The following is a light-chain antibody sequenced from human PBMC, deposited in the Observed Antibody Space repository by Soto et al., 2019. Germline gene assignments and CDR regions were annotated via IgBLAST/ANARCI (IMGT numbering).Light chain of an antibody. CDR1: SSDVGGYNY. CDR3: CSYAGRYTYV. J-gene: IGLJ1*01. Sequence: QSALTQPRSVSGSPGQSVTISCTGTSSDVGGYNYVSWYQQDPGKAPKLMIYDVSKRPSGVPDRFSGSKSGNTASLTISGLQAEDEADYFCCSYAGRYTYVFGTGTQLTVL. CDR2: DVS. V-gene: IGLV2-11*01.